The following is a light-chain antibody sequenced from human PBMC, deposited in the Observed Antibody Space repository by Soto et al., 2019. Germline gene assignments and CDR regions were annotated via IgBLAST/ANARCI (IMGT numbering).Light chain of an antibody. Sequence: SALTQPASVSGSPGQSITISCTGTSSDVGGYNYVSWYQQHPGKAPKLMIYEVSNRPSGVSNRFSGSKSGNTASLTISGLQAADEADYSCSSYTSSSTTYVFGTGTKVTVL. V-gene: IGLV2-14*01. J-gene: IGLJ1*01. CDR1: SSDVGGYNY. CDR3: SSYTSSSTTYV. CDR2: EVS.